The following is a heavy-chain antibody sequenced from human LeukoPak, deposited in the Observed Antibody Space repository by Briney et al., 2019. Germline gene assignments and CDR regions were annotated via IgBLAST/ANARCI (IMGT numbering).Heavy chain of an antibody. CDR3: ARQSTTVGATTTLGY. CDR1: GYSFTSYW. V-gene: IGHV5-51*01. D-gene: IGHD1-26*01. J-gene: IGHJ4*02. CDR2: IYPGDSDT. Sequence: KNGESLQISCKGSGYSFTSYWIGWVRQMPGKGLEWMGIIYPGDSDTRYSPSFQGQVTISADKSISTAYLQWNSLKASDTAMYYCARQSTTVGATTTLGYWGQGTLVTVSS.